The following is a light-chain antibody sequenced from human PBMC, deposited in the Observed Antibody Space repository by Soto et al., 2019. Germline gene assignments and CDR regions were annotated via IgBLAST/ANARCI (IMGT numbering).Light chain of an antibody. CDR2: EGS. V-gene: IGLV2-23*01. J-gene: IGLJ1*01. CDR3: CSYAGSSTYV. Sequence: QSVLTQPASVSGSPGQSITISCTGTSSDVGSYNLVSWYQQHPGKAPKLMSYEGSKRPSGVSNRFSGSKSGNTASLTISGLQAEDEAHYYCCSYAGSSTYVFGTGTKVTVL. CDR1: SSDVGSYNL.